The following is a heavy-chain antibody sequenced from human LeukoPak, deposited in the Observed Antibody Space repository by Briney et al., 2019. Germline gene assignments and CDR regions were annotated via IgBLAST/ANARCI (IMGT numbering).Heavy chain of an antibody. J-gene: IGHJ4*01. V-gene: IGHV4-61*08. CDR3: AREYSAFDH. D-gene: IGHD4-11*01. CDR1: GDPISSHSDY. Sequence: PSETLSLTCTVSGDPISSHSDYKWTWIRQPPGKGLEWIGYVHHNGNINYNPFLGSRLTISVDTSKNQFSLRLTSVTAADTAVYFCAREYSAFDHWGHGTLVTVSS. CDR2: VHHNGNI.